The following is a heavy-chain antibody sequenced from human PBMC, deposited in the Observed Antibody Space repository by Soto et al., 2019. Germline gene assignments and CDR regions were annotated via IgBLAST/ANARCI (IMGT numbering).Heavy chain of an antibody. Sequence: GGSLRLSCAASGFTFSSYAMSWVRQAPGKGLEWVSASSGSGCSTYYADAVKGRFTISRDNSKNTLYLQMNSLRAEDKAVYYCAKETDHYYDSSGYDDYWGQGTLVTVSS. V-gene: IGHV3-23*01. CDR2: SSGSGCST. D-gene: IGHD3-22*01. J-gene: IGHJ4*02. CDR3: AKETDHYYDSSGYDDY. CDR1: GFTFSSYA.